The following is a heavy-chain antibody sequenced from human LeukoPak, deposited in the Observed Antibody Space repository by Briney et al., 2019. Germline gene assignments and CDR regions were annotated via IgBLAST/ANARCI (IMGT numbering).Heavy chain of an antibody. Sequence: PSETLSLTCAVYGGSFSAYYWSWIRQPPGKGLEWIGEINNSGSTNYNPSLKSRVTISVDTSKNQFSLKLSSVTAADTAVYYCAREGENYYDSSGYYYRFDYWGQGTLVTVSS. D-gene: IGHD3-22*01. CDR1: GGSFSAYY. CDR3: AREGENYYDSSGYYYRFDY. J-gene: IGHJ4*02. V-gene: IGHV4-34*01. CDR2: INNSGST.